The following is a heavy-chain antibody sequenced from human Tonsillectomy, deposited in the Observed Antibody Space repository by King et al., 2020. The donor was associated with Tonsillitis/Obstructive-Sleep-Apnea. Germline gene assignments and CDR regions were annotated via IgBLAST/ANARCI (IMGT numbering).Heavy chain of an antibody. J-gene: IGHJ4*02. CDR1: GFSLTNSEEG. V-gene: IGHV2-5*02. Sequence: TLKESGPTLVKPTQTLTLTCTFSGFSLTNSEEGVGWIGPPPGKALEWLELIYWDDDKRDSPSLKSRVTITQDTSKNQVVLTMTNMDPVDTATYYCAHFWGSSSGWNYWGQGTLVTVSS. CDR2: IYWDDDK. CDR3: AHFWGSSSGWNY. D-gene: IGHD6-19*01.